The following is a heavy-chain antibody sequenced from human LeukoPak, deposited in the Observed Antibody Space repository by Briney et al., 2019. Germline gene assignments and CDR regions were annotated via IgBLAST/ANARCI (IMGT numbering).Heavy chain of an antibody. CDR3: AGDLISGSGSLGY. CDR2: IKQDGSEK. D-gene: IGHD3-10*01. J-gene: IGHJ4*02. V-gene: IGHV3-7*01. Sequence: GGTLRLSCAASRFTFSSYGMSWVRQAPGKGLEWVANIKQDGSEKYYVDSVKGRFTISRDNAKTTLYLQMRDEDTAVYYCAGDLISGSGSLGYWGQGTLVTVSS. CDR1: RFTFSSYG.